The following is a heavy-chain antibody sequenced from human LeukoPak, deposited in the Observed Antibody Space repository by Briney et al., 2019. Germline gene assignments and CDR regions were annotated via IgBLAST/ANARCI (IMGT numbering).Heavy chain of an antibody. D-gene: IGHD1-26*01. CDR3: AKYGPQDSGSSHFDY. CDR1: GFTFDDYA. J-gene: IGHJ4*02. CDR2: ISWNSGSI. V-gene: IGHV3-9*01. Sequence: GGSLRLSCAASGFTFDDYAMHWVRQAPGKGLEWVSGISWNSGSIGYADSVKGRFTISRDNAKNSLYLQMNSLRAEDTAIYYCAKYGPQDSGSSHFDYWGQGALVTVSS.